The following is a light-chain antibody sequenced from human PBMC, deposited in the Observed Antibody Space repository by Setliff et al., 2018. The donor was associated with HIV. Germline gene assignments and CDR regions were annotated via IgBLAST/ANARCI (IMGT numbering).Light chain of an antibody. J-gene: IGLJ1*01. CDR2: QAT. CDR1: SGDVGRYNL. V-gene: IGLV2-23*01. CDR3: CSNTGSNTFV. Sequence: QCALTQPASVSGSPGQSITISCTGTSGDVGRYNLVSWYQQHPARAPKLIIYQATRRPSGVSNRFSGSKSGNVASLTISGLQAEDEADYYCCSNTGSNTFVFGTGTQLTVL.